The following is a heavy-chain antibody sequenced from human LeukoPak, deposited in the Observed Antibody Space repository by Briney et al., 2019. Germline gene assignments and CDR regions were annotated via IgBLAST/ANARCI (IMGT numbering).Heavy chain of an antibody. V-gene: IGHV1-2*04. CDR2: IEPNSGGA. J-gene: IGHJ4*02. D-gene: IGHD3-22*01. CDR1: GYTFTVKF. CDR3: AVENFYDRSGYSKAFDY. Sequence: ASVKVSCKTSGYTFTVKFLHWLRQAPGRRLEWMAGIEPNSGGAVYGQNFRGWVTVTKDTSVSTAYMELSRLRSDDTAVYYCAVENFYDRSGYSKAFDYWGQGTLVTVSS.